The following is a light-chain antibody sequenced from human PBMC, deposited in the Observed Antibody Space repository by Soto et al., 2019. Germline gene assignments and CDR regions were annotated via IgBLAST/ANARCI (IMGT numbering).Light chain of an antibody. CDR1: QTINNY. CDR3: QQVYGFPHT. Sequence: DIQMTQSPSSLSASVGDRVTITCRTSQTINNYLNWYRQKPGKVPEVLIYGASSLQRGVSSRFTGSASGTYFTLTISSLQREDSATYYCQQVYGFPHTFGQGTKVE. J-gene: IGKJ2*01. V-gene: IGKV1-39*01. CDR2: GAS.